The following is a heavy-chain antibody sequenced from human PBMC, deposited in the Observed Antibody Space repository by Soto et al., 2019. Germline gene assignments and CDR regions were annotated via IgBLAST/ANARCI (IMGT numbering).Heavy chain of an antibody. CDR2: IWYDGSNK. D-gene: IGHD5-18*01. J-gene: IGHJ5*02. CDR3: ARDSKGYSYGYNWFDP. Sequence: PGGSLRLSCAASGFTFSSYGMHWVRQAPGKGLEWVAVIWYDGSNKYYADSVKGRFTISRDNSKNTLYLQMNSLRAEDTAVYYCARDSKGYSYGYNWFDPWGQGTLVTVSS. V-gene: IGHV3-33*01. CDR1: GFTFSSYG.